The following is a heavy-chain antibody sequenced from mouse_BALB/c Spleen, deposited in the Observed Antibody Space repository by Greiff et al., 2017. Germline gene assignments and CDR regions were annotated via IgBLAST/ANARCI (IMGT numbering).Heavy chain of an antibody. D-gene: IGHD4-1*01. CDR1: GDSITSGY. V-gene: IGHV3-8*02. J-gene: IGHJ3*01. CDR3: ARGAWDGFAY. Sequence: EVQLQQSGPSLVKPSQTLSLTCSVTGDSITSGYWNWIRKFPGNKLEYMGYISYSGSTYYNPSLKSRISITRDTSKNQYYLLLNSVTTEDTATYYCARGAWDGFAYWGEGTLVTVSA. CDR2: ISYSGST.